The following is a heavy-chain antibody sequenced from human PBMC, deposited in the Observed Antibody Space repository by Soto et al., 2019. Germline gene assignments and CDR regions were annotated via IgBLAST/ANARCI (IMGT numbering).Heavy chain of an antibody. J-gene: IGHJ4*02. Sequence: SVKVSCKASGYTFTNYYVQWVRQAPGQGLEWLGVIHPDGGHTTYSQKFHDRVTMTRDTFTSTVYMELSSLRSEDTAVYYCARGDNDYWGQGTLVTVSS. CDR3: ARGDNDY. CDR1: GYTFTNYY. V-gene: IGHV1-46*01. CDR2: IHPDGGHT.